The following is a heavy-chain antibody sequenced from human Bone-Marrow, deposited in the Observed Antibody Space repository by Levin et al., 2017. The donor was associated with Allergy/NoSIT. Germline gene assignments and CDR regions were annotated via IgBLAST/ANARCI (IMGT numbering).Heavy chain of an antibody. CDR1: NFFISSSSYY. Sequence: SETLSLTCSVSNFFISSSSYYWGWIRQPPGKGLEWIGSIYYSGSTYYNPSLKSRVTMSVDTSKNDFSLRVSSVTAADTAIYYCAKHSEWDVVATGPGLFDYWGQGILVTVTS. J-gene: IGHJ4*02. V-gene: IGHV4-39*01. CDR2: IYYSGST. CDR3: AKHSEWDVVATGPGLFDY. D-gene: IGHD6-13*01.